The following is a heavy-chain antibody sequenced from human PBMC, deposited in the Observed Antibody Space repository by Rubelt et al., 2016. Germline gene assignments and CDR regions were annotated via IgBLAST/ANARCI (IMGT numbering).Heavy chain of an antibody. D-gene: IGHD5/OR15-5a*01. V-gene: IGHV3-7*01. CDR1: GFTFTSSW. CDR2: IKQDGSDY. Sequence: EAHLVESGGGLVQPGGSLRLSCAASGFTFTSSWMSWVRQAPGKGLECVANIKQDGSDYNYLDSVKDRFTISRDNNKNSLYLQMNSRRVEDTAVYYCARSYGVYDKLFDFWGQGTLVTVSS. CDR3: ARSYGVYDKLFDF. J-gene: IGHJ4*02.